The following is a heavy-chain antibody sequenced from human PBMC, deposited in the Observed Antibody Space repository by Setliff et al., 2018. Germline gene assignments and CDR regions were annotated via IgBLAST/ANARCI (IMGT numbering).Heavy chain of an antibody. Sequence: PGGSLRLSCAASGFTFSAYGMHWVRQAPGKGLEWVAVVSYDGSNKWYADSVKGRFTISRDNSKNTLYLQLNSLRPADTAVYYCVKEGIAATGTAFDIWGQGTMVTVS. CDR2: VSYDGSNK. CDR3: VKEGIAATGTAFDI. V-gene: IGHV3-30*18. J-gene: IGHJ3*02. D-gene: IGHD6-13*01. CDR1: GFTFSAYG.